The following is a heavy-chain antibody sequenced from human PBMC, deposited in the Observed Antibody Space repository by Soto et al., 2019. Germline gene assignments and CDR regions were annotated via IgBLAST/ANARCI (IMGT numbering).Heavy chain of an antibody. V-gene: IGHV4-59*01. CDR2: IYYSGST. CDR1: GGSISSYY. D-gene: IGHD5-18*01. Sequence: QVQLRESGPGLVKPSETLSLTCTVSGGSISSYYWSWIRQPPGKGLEWIGYIYYSGSTNYNPSLKSRVTISVDTSKNQFSLKLSSVTAADTAVYYCARTRAMARDFDYWGQGTLVTVSS. J-gene: IGHJ4*02. CDR3: ARTRAMARDFDY.